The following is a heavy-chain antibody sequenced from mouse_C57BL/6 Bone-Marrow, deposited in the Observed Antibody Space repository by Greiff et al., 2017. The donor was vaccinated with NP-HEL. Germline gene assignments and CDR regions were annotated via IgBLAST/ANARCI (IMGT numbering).Heavy chain of an antibody. J-gene: IGHJ4*01. V-gene: IGHV1-18*01. Sequence: EVQLQQSGPELVKPGASVKIPCKASGYTFTDYNMDWVKQSHGKSLEWIGDINPNNGGTIYNQKFKGKATLTVDKSSSTAYMELRSLTSEDTAVYYCARNYEDAMDYWGQGTSVTVSS. D-gene: IGHD1-1*01. CDR3: ARNYEDAMDY. CDR2: INPNNGGT. CDR1: GYTFTDYN.